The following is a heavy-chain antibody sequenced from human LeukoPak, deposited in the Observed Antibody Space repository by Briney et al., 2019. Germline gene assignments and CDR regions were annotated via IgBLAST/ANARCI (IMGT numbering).Heavy chain of an antibody. J-gene: IGHJ4*02. V-gene: IGHV3-23*01. CDR3: ARHEDTAMVMFDY. Sequence: GGSLRLSCAASGFTFSSYGMTWVRQAPGKGLEWVSGISGSGGSTYYEDSVKGRFTISRDNSKNTLYLQMNSLRAEDTAVYYCARHEDTAMVMFDYWGQGTLVTVSS. CDR2: ISGSGGST. D-gene: IGHD5-18*01. CDR1: GFTFSSYG.